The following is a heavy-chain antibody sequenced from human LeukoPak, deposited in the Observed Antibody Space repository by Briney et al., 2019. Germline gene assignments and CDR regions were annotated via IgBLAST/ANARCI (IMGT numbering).Heavy chain of an antibody. CDR3: ATNWDSSGYYPHDAFDI. J-gene: IGHJ3*02. CDR1: GGTFSSYA. CDR2: IIPIFGTA. Sequence: ASVKVSCKASGGTFSSYAISWVRQAPGQGLEWMGGIIPIFGTANYAQKFQGRVTITADESTSTAYMELSSLRSEDTAVYYCATNWDSSGYYPHDAFDIWGQGTMVTVSS. D-gene: IGHD3-22*01. V-gene: IGHV1-69*13.